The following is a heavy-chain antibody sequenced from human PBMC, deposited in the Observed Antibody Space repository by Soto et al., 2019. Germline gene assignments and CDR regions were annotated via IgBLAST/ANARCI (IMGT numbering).Heavy chain of an antibody. J-gene: IGHJ5*02. CDR3: ARVTLKAGNWFDP. V-gene: IGHV1-2*02. CDR2: INPKSRGT. Sequence: AASVKVSCKASGYTFTDFFIHWVRQAPGQGFEWMGWINPKSRGTNYAQKFQGRVTMTRDTSNSTAYMELRDLRSDDTAVYYCARVTLKAGNWFDPWGQGTLVTVSS. CDR1: GYTFTDFF.